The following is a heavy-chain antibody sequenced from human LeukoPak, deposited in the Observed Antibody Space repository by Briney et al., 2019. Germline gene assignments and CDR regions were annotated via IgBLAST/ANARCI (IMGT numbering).Heavy chain of an antibody. V-gene: IGHV3-23*01. J-gene: IGHJ4*02. CDR3: ASHGDSGSYPDF. Sequence: SGGSLRLSCAVSEFIFSNYAMSWVRQAPGKGLEWVSAIVAGGAITYYADSVEGRFTVSRDNSKNTLYLQMSSLRVEDTAVYFCASHGDSGSYPDFWGQGTLVTVSS. CDR1: EFIFSNYA. CDR2: IVAGGAIT. D-gene: IGHD3-10*01.